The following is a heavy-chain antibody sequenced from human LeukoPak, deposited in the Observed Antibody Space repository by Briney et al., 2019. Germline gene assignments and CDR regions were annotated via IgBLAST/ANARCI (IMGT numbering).Heavy chain of an antibody. CDR1: GGSISSSSYY. J-gene: IGHJ4*02. V-gene: IGHV4-39*01. CDR2: IYYSGST. CDR3: ARSSFPGSHFDY. Sequence: SETLSLTCTVSGGSISSSSYYWGWIRQSPGKGLEWIGSIYYSGSTYYNPSLKSRVNISVDTSKNQFSLKLSSVTAADTAVYYCARSSFPGSHFDYWGQGTLVTVSS.